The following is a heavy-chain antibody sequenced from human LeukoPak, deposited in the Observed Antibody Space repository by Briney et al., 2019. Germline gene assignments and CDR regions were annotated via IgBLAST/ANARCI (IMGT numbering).Heavy chain of an antibody. CDR1: GFTVSSNS. CDR2: IYSGTI. Sequence: GGSLRLSCTVSGFTVSSNSMSWVRQAPGKGLEWVSFIYSGTIHYSDSVKGRFTISRDNAKNSLYLQMNSLRAEDTAVYYCAGAPYYDFWRADYWGQGTLVTVSS. V-gene: IGHV3-53*01. J-gene: IGHJ4*02. D-gene: IGHD3-3*01. CDR3: AGAPYYDFWRADY.